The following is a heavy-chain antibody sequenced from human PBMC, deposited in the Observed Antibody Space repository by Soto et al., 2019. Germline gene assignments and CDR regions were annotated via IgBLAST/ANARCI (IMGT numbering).Heavy chain of an antibody. D-gene: IGHD7-27*01. CDR1: GGSFSGYY. CDR3: ARGLGNWLDP. Sequence: SETLSLTCAVYGGSFSGYYWSWIRQPPGKGLEWIGEINHSGSTNYNPSLKSRVTISVDTSKNQFSLKLSSVTAADTAVYYCARGLGNWLDPWGQGTLVTVSS. V-gene: IGHV4-34*01. J-gene: IGHJ5*02. CDR2: INHSGST.